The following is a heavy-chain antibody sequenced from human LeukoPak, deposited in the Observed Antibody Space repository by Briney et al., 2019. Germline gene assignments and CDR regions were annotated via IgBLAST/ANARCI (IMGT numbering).Heavy chain of an antibody. CDR3: ARVEEVAFDI. Sequence: SETLSLTCTVSGGSISSYYWSWIRQPPGKGLEWIGYIYHSGSTNYNPSLKSRVTISVDTSKNQFSLKLSSVTAADTAVYYCARVEEVAFDIWGQGTMVTVSS. J-gene: IGHJ3*02. V-gene: IGHV4-59*01. D-gene: IGHD3-3*01. CDR1: GGSISSYY. CDR2: IYHSGST.